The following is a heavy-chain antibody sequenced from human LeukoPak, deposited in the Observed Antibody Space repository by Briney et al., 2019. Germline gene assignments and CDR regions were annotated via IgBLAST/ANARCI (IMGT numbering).Heavy chain of an antibody. D-gene: IGHD3-22*01. Sequence: GGSLRLSCAASGFTFSSYGMSWVRQAPGKGLEWVSSITSSRRYIYYADSVKGRFTISRDNAKNSLYLQMNSLRAEDTAVYYCARDSPYYDSSGYYPSGAFDIWGQGTMVTVSS. V-gene: IGHV3-21*01. CDR3: ARDSPYYDSSGYYPSGAFDI. CDR1: GFTFSSYG. J-gene: IGHJ3*02. CDR2: ITSSRRYI.